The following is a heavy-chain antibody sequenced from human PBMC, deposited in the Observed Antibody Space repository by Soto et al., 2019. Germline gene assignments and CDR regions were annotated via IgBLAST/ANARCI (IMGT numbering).Heavy chain of an antibody. CDR3: ARAYCSGGSCHYYYYGMDV. CDR2: INTSGGST. V-gene: IGHV1-46*01. CDR1: GYTFTSYY. D-gene: IGHD2-15*01. J-gene: IGHJ6*02. Sequence: QVQLVQSGAEVKKPGASVKVSCKASGYTFTSYYMHWVRQAPGQGLEWMGIINTSGGSTSYAQKFQGSVTMTRDTSTSTVYMELSSLRSEDTAVYYCARAYCSGGSCHYYYYGMDVWGQGTTVTVSS.